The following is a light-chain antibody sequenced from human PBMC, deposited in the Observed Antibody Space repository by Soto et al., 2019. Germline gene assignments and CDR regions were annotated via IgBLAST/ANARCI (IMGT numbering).Light chain of an antibody. CDR2: GAS. V-gene: IGKV3-20*01. CDR3: QQYGRSPWT. Sequence: ESVLTQSPGTLSLSPGDRATLSCRASQSISSSYLAWYQQAPGQAPRLLIYGASSRATGIPDRFSGSGSGTDFTLTISRLEPEDFAVYYCQQYGRSPWTFGQGTKGDIK. CDR1: QSISSSY. J-gene: IGKJ1*01.